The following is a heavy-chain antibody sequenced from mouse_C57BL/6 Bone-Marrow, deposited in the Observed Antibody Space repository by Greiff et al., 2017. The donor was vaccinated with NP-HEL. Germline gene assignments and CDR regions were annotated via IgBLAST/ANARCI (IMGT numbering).Heavy chain of an antibody. CDR2: IHPNSGST. CDR1: GYTFTSYW. V-gene: IGHV1-64*01. CDR3: ARRFITTVYAMDY. Sequence: QVQLQQPGAELVKPGASVKLSCKASGYTFTSYWMHWVKQRPGQGLEWIGMIHPNSGSTNYNEKFESKATLTVDKSSSTAYMQLSSLTSEDSAVYYCARRFITTVYAMDYWGQGTSVTVSS. J-gene: IGHJ4*01. D-gene: IGHD1-1*01.